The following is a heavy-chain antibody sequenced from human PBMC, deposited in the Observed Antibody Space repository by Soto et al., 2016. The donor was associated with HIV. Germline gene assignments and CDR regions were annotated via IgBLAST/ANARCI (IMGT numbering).Heavy chain of an antibody. J-gene: IGHJ4*02. V-gene: IGHV3-74*01. D-gene: IGHD3-9*01. CDR3: ARGGEYYDILTGY. CDR1: GFTFSSYW. CDR2: INSDGSRT. Sequence: EVQLVESGGGLVQPGGSLRLSCAASGFTFSSYWMHWVRQAPGKGLVWVSRINSDGSRTSYADSVKGRFAISRDNAKNTLYLQMNSLRAEDTAVYYCARGGEYYDILTGYWGQGTLVTVSS.